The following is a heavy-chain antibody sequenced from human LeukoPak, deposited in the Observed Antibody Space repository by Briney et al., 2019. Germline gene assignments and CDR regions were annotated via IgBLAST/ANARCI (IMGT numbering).Heavy chain of an antibody. CDR3: TRVFVGDEYSSSGY. J-gene: IGHJ4*02. Sequence: GGSLRLSCAASGFTFSRYYMHWVRQAPGKGLVWVSRINSDGGSTTYADSVKGRFTISRDNAKNTLYLQMNSLKVEDTAVYYCTRVFVGDEYSSSGYWGQGTLVTVPS. D-gene: IGHD6-13*01. CDR2: INSDGGST. CDR1: GFTFSRYY. V-gene: IGHV3-74*01.